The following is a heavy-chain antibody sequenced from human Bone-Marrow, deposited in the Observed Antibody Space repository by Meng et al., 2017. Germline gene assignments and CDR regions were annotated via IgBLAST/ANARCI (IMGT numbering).Heavy chain of an antibody. D-gene: IGHD2-15*01. CDR3: ARAEASGGPVNWFDP. CDR1: GFTFSSSA. CDR2: ISASARST. J-gene: IGHJ5*02. Sequence: GESLKISCSASGFTFSSSAMSWVRQAPGKGMEWVSAISASARSTYYADSVKGRFTISRDNSKNTLYLQMNSLRGEDTAVYYCARAEASGGPVNWFDPWGQGTLVTVSS. V-gene: IGHV3-23*01.